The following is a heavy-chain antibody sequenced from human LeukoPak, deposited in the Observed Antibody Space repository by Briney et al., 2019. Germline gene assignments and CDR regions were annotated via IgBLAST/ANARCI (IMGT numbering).Heavy chain of an antibody. CDR3: AREIMASSGYHPTLDYYYMDV. CDR1: GGSISSYY. CDR2: IYYSGST. J-gene: IGHJ6*03. Sequence: SETLSLTCTVSGGSISSYYWSWLRQPPGKGLEGIGYIYYSGSTNYNPSLKSRVTMSVDTSKNQFSLKLSSVTAADTAVYYCAREIMASSGYHPTLDYYYMDVWGKGTTVTVSS. D-gene: IGHD3-22*01. V-gene: IGHV4-59*12.